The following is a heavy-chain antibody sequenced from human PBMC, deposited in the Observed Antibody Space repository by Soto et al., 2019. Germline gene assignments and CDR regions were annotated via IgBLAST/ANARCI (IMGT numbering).Heavy chain of an antibody. D-gene: IGHD3-22*01. Sequence: GGSLRLSCAASGFTFSDSYMSWIRQAPGKGLEWISYITFSGNTVYYADSLKGRFTISRDNSKNTLYLEMNSLRPEDTAMYYRAKTSGVIVVVTSFDHWGQGTLVTVSS. V-gene: IGHV3-11*01. CDR1: GFTFSDSY. CDR3: AKTSGVIVVVTSFDH. CDR2: ITFSGNTV. J-gene: IGHJ4*02.